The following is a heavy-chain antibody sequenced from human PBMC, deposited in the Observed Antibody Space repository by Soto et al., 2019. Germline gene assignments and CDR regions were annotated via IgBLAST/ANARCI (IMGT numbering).Heavy chain of an antibody. J-gene: IGHJ6*03. V-gene: IGHV4-34*01. CDR1: GGSFSGYY. Sequence: SETLSLTCAVYGGSFSGYYWSWIRQPPGKGLEWIGEINHSGSTNYNPSLKSRVTISVDTSKNQFSLKLSSVTAADTAVYYCARGREGSSWTNYYYYYMDVWGQGTTVTVSS. D-gene: IGHD6-13*01. CDR3: ARGREGSSWTNYYYYYMDV. CDR2: INHSGST.